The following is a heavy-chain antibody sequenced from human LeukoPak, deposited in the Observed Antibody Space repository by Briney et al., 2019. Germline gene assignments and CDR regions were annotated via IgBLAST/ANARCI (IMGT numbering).Heavy chain of an antibody. CDR2: IYYSGST. V-gene: IGHV4-39*01. J-gene: IGHJ5*02. CDR1: GGSISSSSYY. D-gene: IGHD3-10*01. CDR3: ARLGITMVRGVPYNWFDP. Sequence: PSETLSLTCTVSGGSISSSSYYWGWIRQPPGKGLEWIGCIYYSGSTYYNPSLKSRVTISVDTSKNQFSLKLSSVTAADTAVYYCARLGITMVRGVPYNWFDPWGQGTLVTVSS.